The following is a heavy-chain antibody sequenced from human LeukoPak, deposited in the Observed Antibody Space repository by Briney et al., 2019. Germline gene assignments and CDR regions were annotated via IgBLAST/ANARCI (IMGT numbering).Heavy chain of an antibody. V-gene: IGHV3-74*01. CDR1: GFTFTTYW. D-gene: IGHD3-10*02. CDR2: IKGDEMTT. CDR3: ARGGLFAYYFDY. Sequence: GGPLRLSCAASGFTFTTYWMHWVRQAPGKGLEWVSRIKGDEMTTNYADFVEGRFTISRDNAKNTVYLEINSLRAEDTAVYYCARGGLFAYYFDYWGQGTLVTVSS. J-gene: IGHJ4*02.